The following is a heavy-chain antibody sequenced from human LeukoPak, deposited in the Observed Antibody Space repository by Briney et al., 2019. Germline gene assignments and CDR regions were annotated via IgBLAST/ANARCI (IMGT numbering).Heavy chain of an antibody. CDR2: IYPGDSDT. J-gene: IGHJ4*02. CDR3: ARLSYCSGGSCYTTFDY. CDR1: GYSFTSYW. V-gene: IGHV5-51*01. D-gene: IGHD2-15*01. Sequence: GESLKISCKGSGYSFTSYWIGWVRQMPGKGLEWMGIIYPGDSDTRYSPSFQGQVTISADKSISTAYLQWSSLKASDTAVYYCARLSYCSGGSCYTTFDYWGQGTLVTVSS.